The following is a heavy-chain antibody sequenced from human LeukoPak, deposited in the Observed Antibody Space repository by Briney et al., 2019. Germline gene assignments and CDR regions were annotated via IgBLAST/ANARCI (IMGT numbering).Heavy chain of an antibody. CDR2: IRYDGNNE. V-gene: IGHV3-30*02. CDR3: AKGGLWYSDINDFPRD. J-gene: IGHJ4*02. CDR1: GFTFNTCG. D-gene: IGHD2-21*01. Sequence: GRTLRLSCVTSGFTFNTCGKFWVREAPAKGLEFVALIRYDGNNEYYEDSVKGRLTIFRDNSRNTLSLQMSSLRPEDTRLYYCAKGGLWYSDINDFPRDWGRGTLVIVSS.